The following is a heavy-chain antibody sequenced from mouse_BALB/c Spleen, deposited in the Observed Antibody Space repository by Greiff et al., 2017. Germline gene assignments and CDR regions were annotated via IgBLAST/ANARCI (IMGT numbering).Heavy chain of an antibody. V-gene: IGHV7-3*02. CDR3: AREDSSGPFAY. J-gene: IGHJ3*01. CDR2: IRNKANGYTT. D-gene: IGHD3-2*01. CDR1: GFTFTDYY. Sequence: EVKLVESGGGLVQPGGSLRLSCATSGFTFTDYYMSWVRQPPGKALEWLGFIRNKANGYTTEYSASVKGRFTISRDNSQSILYLQMNTLRAEDSATYYCAREDSSGPFAYWGQGTLVTVSA.